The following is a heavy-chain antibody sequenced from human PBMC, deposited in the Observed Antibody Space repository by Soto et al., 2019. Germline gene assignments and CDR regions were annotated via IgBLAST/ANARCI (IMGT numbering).Heavy chain of an antibody. J-gene: IGHJ4*02. CDR3: ARRYYDTLRGYSLDY. V-gene: IGHV3-74*01. Sequence: EVQLVESGGGLVQPGGSLRLSCAASGFTFSTYWMHWVRQAPGEGLVWVSRINSDGSGTIYADSVKGRFTISRDNADNTLYLQMNSLRVEDTAVYYCARRYYDTLRGYSLDYWGQGSLVTVSS. CDR1: GFTFSTYW. CDR2: INSDGSGT. D-gene: IGHD3-9*01.